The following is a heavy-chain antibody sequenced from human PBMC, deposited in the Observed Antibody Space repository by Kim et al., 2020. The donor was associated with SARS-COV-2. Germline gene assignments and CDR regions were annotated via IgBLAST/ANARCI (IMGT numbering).Heavy chain of an antibody. Sequence: GGSLRLSCAASGFTFSDHYMDWVRQAPGKGLEWVGRTRNKINIYTTDYAASVQGRFTISRDDSKNSLYLQMNSLKTDDTAVYYCVRGSVVRGVTPTPYYYGMDVWGQGTTVTVSS. CDR3: VRGSVVRGVTPTPYYYGMDV. D-gene: IGHD3-10*01. CDR2: TRNKINIYTT. J-gene: IGHJ6*02. V-gene: IGHV3-72*01. CDR1: GFTFSDHY.